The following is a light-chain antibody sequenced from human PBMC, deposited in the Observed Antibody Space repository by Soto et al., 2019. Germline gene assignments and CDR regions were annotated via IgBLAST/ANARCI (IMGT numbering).Light chain of an antibody. V-gene: IGKV1-9*01. CDR2: GAS. CDR1: QGLNTN. J-gene: IGKJ3*01. CDR3: QQSNNYFT. Sequence: IQLTQSPSSLSASVGDRVTITCRASQGLNTNLDWYQQKPGKAPNLLIYGASTLQKGVPSRFSGNGSGTDFTLTISSLQPEDLATYYCQQSNNYFTFGPGTKVDIK.